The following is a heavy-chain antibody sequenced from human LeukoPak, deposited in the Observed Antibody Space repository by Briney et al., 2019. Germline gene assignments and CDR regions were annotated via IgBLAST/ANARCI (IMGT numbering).Heavy chain of an antibody. Sequence: GGSLRLSCAASGFTFSSYAMSWVRQAPGKGLEWVSAISGSGGSTYYADSVKGRFTISRDNSKNTLYLQMNSLRAEDTAVYYCAKRSPKVKYYYDFFDYRGQGTLVTVSS. J-gene: IGHJ4*02. D-gene: IGHD3-10*01. CDR1: GFTFSSYA. V-gene: IGHV3-23*01. CDR3: AKRSPKVKYYYDFFDY. CDR2: ISGSGGST.